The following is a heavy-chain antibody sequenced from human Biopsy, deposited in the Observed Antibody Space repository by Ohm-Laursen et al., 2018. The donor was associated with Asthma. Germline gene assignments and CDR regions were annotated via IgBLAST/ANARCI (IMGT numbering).Heavy chain of an antibody. Sequence: GSLRLSCAASGFSVSTKYMSWVRQAPGKGLEWVSLIYSGDNTYYADSVKGRFTISRDHSKLYLQMNNLRAEDTAVYHCAGISRLGYNSLDYGMDVWGQGTTVTVSS. J-gene: IGHJ6*02. CDR1: GFSVSTKY. CDR3: AGISRLGYNSLDYGMDV. CDR2: IYSGDNT. D-gene: IGHD5-24*01. V-gene: IGHV3-53*01.